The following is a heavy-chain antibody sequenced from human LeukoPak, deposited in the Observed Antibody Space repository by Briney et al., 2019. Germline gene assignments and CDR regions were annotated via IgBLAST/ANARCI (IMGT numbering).Heavy chain of an antibody. CDR3: ARAPGGYTAINF. D-gene: IGHD5-18*01. CDR2: ISSSGTYT. J-gene: IGHJ4*02. V-gene: IGHV3-11*05. CDR1: KFTFSDYY. Sequence: GGSLRLSCAASKFTFSDYYMTWVRQAPGKGLEWVSSISSSGTYTHYRDSVKGRFIISRDNAEKSLSLQMNSLKVEDTAVYYCARAPGGYTAINFWGRGTQVTVSS.